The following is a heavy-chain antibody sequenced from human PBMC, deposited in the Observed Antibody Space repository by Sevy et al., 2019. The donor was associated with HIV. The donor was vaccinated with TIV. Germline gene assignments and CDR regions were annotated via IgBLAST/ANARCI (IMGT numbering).Heavy chain of an antibody. V-gene: IGHV1-2*02. D-gene: IGHD2-15*01. Sequence: ASVKVSCKASGYTXTGXYMHXVRQAPGQGXEWMGWINPNXXGTNYAQKFQGRVTMTRDTSISTAYMELSRLRSDDTXXXYCARERXXXSGXXXKPXXXXXXXGXXXLVTVSS. CDR2: INPNXXGT. CDR3: ARERXXXSGXXXKPXXXXXX. J-gene: IGHJ1*01. CDR1: GYTXTGXY.